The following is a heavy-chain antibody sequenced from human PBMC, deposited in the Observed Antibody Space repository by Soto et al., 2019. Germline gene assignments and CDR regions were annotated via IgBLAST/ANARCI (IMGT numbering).Heavy chain of an antibody. CDR3: ARRVLRYFDWPHNYYYGMDV. Sequence: SVKVSCKASGGAFSSYAISWVRQAPGQGLEWMGGIIPIFGTANYAQKFQGRVTITADESTSTAYMELSSLRSEDTAVYYCARRVLRYFDWPHNYYYGMDVWG. V-gene: IGHV1-69*13. D-gene: IGHD3-9*01. J-gene: IGHJ6*01. CDR1: GGAFSSYA. CDR2: IIPIFGTA.